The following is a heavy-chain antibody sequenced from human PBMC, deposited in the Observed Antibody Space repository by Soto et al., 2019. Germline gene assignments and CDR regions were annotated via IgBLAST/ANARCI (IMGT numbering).Heavy chain of an antibody. J-gene: IGHJ6*02. V-gene: IGHV3-9*01. CDR1: GFTFDDYA. CDR3: ANAGGVYDFWSGYYVGVRDYYGMDV. D-gene: IGHD3-3*01. CDR2: LSWNSGSI. Sequence: EVQLVESGGGLVQHGRSLRLSCAASGFTFDDYAMHWVRQAPGKGLEWVSGLSWNSGSIGYADSVKGRFTISRDNAKNSLYREMTSLRAEDTALYYCANAGGVYDFWSGYYVGVRDYYGMDVWGQGTPVTVSS.